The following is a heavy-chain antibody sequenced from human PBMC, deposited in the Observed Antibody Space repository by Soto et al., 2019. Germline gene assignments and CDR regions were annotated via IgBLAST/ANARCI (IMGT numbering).Heavy chain of an antibody. Sequence: GSLQLSCAASGFTFSSYGMHWVRQAPGKGLEWVAVISYGGSNKYYADSVKGRFTISSDNSKNTLYLQMNSLRAADTAVYYCAEDGDDYYGSGGYFDYWGQGTLVTVSS. CDR2: ISYGGSNK. D-gene: IGHD3-10*01. J-gene: IGHJ4*02. CDR1: GFTFSSYG. V-gene: IGHV3-30*18. CDR3: AEDGDDYYGSGGYFDY.